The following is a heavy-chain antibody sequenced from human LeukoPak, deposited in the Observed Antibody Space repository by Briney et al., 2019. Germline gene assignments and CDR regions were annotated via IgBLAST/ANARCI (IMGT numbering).Heavy chain of an antibody. J-gene: IGHJ3*01. CDR1: GFTFSNAW. D-gene: IGHD2-21*01. Sequence: GGSLRLSCAASGFTFSNAWMSWVRQAPGKGLEWVGRIKSKTDGGTTDYAAPVKGRFTISRDDSKNTLYLQMNSLKTEDTAVYYCTTEHIVVVKTSPFWGQGTMVTVSS. V-gene: IGHV3-15*01. CDR2: IKSKTDGGTT. CDR3: TTEHIVVVKTSPF.